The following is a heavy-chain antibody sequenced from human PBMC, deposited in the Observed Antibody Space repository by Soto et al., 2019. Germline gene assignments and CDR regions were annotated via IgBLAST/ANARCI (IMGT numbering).Heavy chain of an antibody. CDR1: GFTFSTYW. V-gene: IGHV3-74*01. CDR2: INSDGSST. D-gene: IGHD3-22*01. CDR3: ASVYDSSGYYLLGY. Sequence: EVQLVESGGGLVQPGGSLRLSCAPSGFTFSTYWMHWVRQAPGKGRVWVSRINSDGSSTSYADSVKGRFTISRDNAKNTLYLQMNSLRAEDTAVYYCASVYDSSGYYLLGYWGQGTLVTVSS. J-gene: IGHJ4*02.